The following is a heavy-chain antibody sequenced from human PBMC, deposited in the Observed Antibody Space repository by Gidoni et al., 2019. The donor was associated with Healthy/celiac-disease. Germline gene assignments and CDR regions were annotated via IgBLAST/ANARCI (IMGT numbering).Heavy chain of an antibody. V-gene: IGHV3-30*18. J-gene: IGHJ4*02. CDR3: AKVRASVTTFLGGGDY. CDR1: GFTFSSYG. D-gene: IGHD4-17*01. Sequence: QVLLVESGGGGVQPGRSLRLCCAASGFTFSSYGMHWVRQAHGKGLEWVAVISYDGSNKFYTDSVKGRFTISRDNSKNTLYLQMNSLRPEDTAVYFCAKVRASVTTFLGGGDYWGQGTLVTVSS. CDR2: ISYDGSNK.